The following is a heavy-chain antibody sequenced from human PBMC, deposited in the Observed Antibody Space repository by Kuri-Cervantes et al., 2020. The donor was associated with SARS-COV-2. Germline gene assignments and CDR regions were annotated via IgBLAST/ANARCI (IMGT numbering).Heavy chain of an antibody. J-gene: IGHJ3*02. CDR3: ARHTAVGATKGDAFDI. D-gene: IGHD1-26*01. Sequence: SETLSLTCTVSGGSINSSSYYWGWIRKPPGKGLEWIGSIYYSGSTYYNPSLKSRVTISVDTSKNQFSLKLSSVTAADKAVYYCARHTAVGATKGDAFDIWGQGTMVTVSS. CDR2: IYYSGST. CDR1: GGSINSSSYY. V-gene: IGHV4-39*01.